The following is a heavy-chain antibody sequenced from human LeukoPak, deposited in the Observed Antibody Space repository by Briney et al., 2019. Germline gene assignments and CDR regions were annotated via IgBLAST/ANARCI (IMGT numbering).Heavy chain of an antibody. V-gene: IGHV4-39*07. Sequence: PSETLSLTCTISGGSISGSGYYWGWIRQPPGKGLEWIGSIYYSGSTYYNPSLKSRVTISVDTSKNQFSLKLNSVTAADTAVYYCARDTGIAVAGKLYWGQGTLVTVSS. CDR3: ARDTGIAVAGKLY. D-gene: IGHD6-19*01. J-gene: IGHJ4*02. CDR2: IYYSGST. CDR1: GGSISGSGYY.